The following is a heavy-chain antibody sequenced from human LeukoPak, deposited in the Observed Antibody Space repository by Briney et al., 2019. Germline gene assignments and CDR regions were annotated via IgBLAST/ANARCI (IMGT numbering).Heavy chain of an antibody. D-gene: IGHD2-15*01. CDR3: ARDLHCSGGTCYSYSSHRNWFDP. J-gene: IGHJ5*02. CDR2: ISYDGSNK. CDR1: GFTFSSYA. Sequence: GGSLRLSCAASGFTFSSYAMHWVRQAPGKGLEWVAVISYDGSNKYYADSVKGRFTISRDNSKNTLYLQVNSLRVEDTAVNYCARDLHCSGGTCYSYSSHRNWFDPWGQGTLVTVSS. V-gene: IGHV3-30*04.